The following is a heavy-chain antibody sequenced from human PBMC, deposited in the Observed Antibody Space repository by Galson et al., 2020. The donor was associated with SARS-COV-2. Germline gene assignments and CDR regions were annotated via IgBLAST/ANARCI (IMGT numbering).Heavy chain of an antibody. J-gene: IGHJ6*03. CDR1: GFTFSSYS. Sequence: NSGGSLRLSCAASGFTFSSYSMNWVRQAPGKGLEWVSSISSSSSYIYYADSVKGRFTISRDNAKNSLYLQMNSLRAEDTAVYYCARDRSTSCYRVARCYYYYMDVWGKGTTVTVSS. CDR2: ISSSSSYI. V-gene: IGHV3-21*01. D-gene: IGHD2-2*02. CDR3: ARDRSTSCYRVARCYYYYMDV.